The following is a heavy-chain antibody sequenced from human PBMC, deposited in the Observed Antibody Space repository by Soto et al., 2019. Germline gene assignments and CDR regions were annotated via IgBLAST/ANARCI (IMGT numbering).Heavy chain of an antibody. CDR2: ISFDGSSQ. CDR1: GFKFRSHA. V-gene: IGHV3-30-3*01. J-gene: IGHJ4*02. D-gene: IGHD3-22*01. Sequence: QVQLVESGRGVVQPGRSLRLSCAASGFKFRSHAMHWVRQAPGQGLEWVAVISFDGSSQYYADFVKGRFTISRDNSKTTLYLQLNSLRAEDTALYFCAKDQDTSGYYSVGDWGRGTLVTVSS. CDR3: AKDQDTSGYYSVGD.